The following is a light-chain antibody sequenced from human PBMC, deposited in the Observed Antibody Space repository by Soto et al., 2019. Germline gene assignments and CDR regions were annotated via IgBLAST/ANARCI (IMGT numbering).Light chain of an antibody. V-gene: IGLV1-40*01. CDR1: SSNIGAGYD. CDR2: GDS. J-gene: IGLJ2*01. CDR3: QSYDGSLSGVV. Sequence: QSVLTQPPSVSGAPGQRVTISCTGSSSNIGAGYDVHWYQHLPGTAPKLLIYGDSNRPSGVPDRFSGSKSGTSASLAITGVQAEDEADYHCQSYDGSLSGVVFGGGTQLTVL.